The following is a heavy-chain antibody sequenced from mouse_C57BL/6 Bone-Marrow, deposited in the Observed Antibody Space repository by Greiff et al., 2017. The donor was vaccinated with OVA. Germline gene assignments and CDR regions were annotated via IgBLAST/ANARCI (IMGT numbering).Heavy chain of an antibody. V-gene: IGHV3-6*01. CDR2: ISYDGSN. Sequence: VQLKESGPGLVKPSQSLSLTCSVTGYSITSGYYWNWIRQFPGNKLEWMGYISYDGSNNYNPSLKNRISITRDTSKNQFFLKLNSVTTEDTATYYCARDTTVVARDWGQGTLVTVSA. J-gene: IGHJ3*01. CDR3: ARDTTVVARD. CDR1: GYSITSGYY. D-gene: IGHD1-1*01.